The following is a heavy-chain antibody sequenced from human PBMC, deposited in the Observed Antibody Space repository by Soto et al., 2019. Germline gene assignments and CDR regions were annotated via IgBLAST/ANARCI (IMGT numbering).Heavy chain of an antibody. V-gene: IGHV4-31*03. CDR2: IYYSGST. CDR3: ARGVTMVRGVIHTPYFDY. D-gene: IGHD3-10*01. J-gene: IGHJ4*02. Sequence: QVQLQESGPGLVKPSQTLSLTCTVSGGSISSGGYYWSWIRQHPGKGLEWIGYIYYSGSTYYNTSLKCRVTISVDTSKNQCSLKLSSVTAADTAVYYCARGVTMVRGVIHTPYFDYWGQGTLVTVSS. CDR1: GGSISSGGYY.